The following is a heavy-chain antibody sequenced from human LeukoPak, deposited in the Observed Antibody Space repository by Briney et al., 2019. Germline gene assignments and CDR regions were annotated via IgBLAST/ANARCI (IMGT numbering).Heavy chain of an antibody. D-gene: IGHD3-10*01. V-gene: IGHV3-66*01. CDR1: GFTFSRFT. Sequence: PGGSLRLSCAASGFTFSRFTMNWVRQAPGKGLEWVSVIYSGGSTYYADSVKGRFTISRDNSKNTLYLQMNSLRAEDTAVYYCARDRGVRGLDYWGQGSLVTVPS. J-gene: IGHJ4*02. CDR3: ARDRGVRGLDY. CDR2: IYSGGST.